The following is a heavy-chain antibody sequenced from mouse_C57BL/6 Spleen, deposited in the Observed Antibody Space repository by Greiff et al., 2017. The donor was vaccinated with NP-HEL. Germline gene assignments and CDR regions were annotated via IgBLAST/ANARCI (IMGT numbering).Heavy chain of an antibody. J-gene: IGHJ2*01. CDR1: GFNIKDYY. Sequence: VQLQQSGAELVKPGASVKLSCTASGFNIKDYYMHWVKQRTEQGLEWIGRIDPEDGETKYAAKFQGKATITADTSSNTAYLQLSSLTSEDTAVYYCASRELRSYYFDDWGKGTTVTVSS. CDR2: IDPEDGET. CDR3: ASRELRSYYFDD. D-gene: IGHD1-1*01. V-gene: IGHV14-2*01.